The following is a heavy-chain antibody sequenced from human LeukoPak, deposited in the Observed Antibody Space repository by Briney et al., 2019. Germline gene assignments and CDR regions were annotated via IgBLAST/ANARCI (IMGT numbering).Heavy chain of an antibody. CDR1: GFTFDDYA. D-gene: IGHD3-10*01. Sequence: GRSLRLSCAASGFTFDDYAMHWVRQAPGKGLEWVSGISWNSGSIGYADSVKGRFTISRDNSKNTLYLQMNSLSAEDTAVYYCAKVQSMVRGASFDYWGQGTLVTVSS. J-gene: IGHJ4*02. V-gene: IGHV3-9*01. CDR3: AKVQSMVRGASFDY. CDR2: ISWNSGSI.